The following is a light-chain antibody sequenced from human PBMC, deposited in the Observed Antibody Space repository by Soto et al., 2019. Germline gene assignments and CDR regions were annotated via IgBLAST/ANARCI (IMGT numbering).Light chain of an antibody. CDR2: YDD. J-gene: IGLJ3*02. V-gene: IGLV1-36*01. CDR3: GLFTSSATWV. Sequence: QSVLTQPPSVSEAPRQRVTISCSGSSSNIGNNAVNWYQQLPGKAPKLLIYYDDLLPSGVSDRFSGSRSGNTPSLTISGLQAEDEADYYCGLFTSSATWVFGGGTKLTVL. CDR1: SSNIGNNA.